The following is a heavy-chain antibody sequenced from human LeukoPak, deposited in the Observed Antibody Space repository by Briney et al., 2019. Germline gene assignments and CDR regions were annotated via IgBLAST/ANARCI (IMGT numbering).Heavy chain of an antibody. Sequence: SVKVSCKASGGTFSSYAISWVRQAPGQGLEWMGGIIPIFGTANYAQKFQGRVTITADESTSTAYMELSSLRSEDTAVYYCARLPSEPEPDAFDIWGQGTMVTVSS. CDR2: IIPIFGTA. J-gene: IGHJ3*02. CDR1: GGTFSSYA. CDR3: ARLPSEPEPDAFDI. V-gene: IGHV1-69*13. D-gene: IGHD1-14*01.